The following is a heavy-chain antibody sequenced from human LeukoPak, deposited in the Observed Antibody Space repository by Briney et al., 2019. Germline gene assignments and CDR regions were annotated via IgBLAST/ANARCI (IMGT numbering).Heavy chain of an antibody. CDR2: INPNSGGT. V-gene: IGHV1-2*02. Sequence: GSSVTVSSTAAGYTFTVYYMHWVRQAPGHGLEWMEWINPNSGGTNYAQKFQGRVTMTRDTSISTAYMELSRLRSDDAAVYYCAREWELLRKYLYHWGQGTLVTVSS. D-gene: IGHD1-26*01. CDR3: AREWELLRKYLYH. CDR1: GYTFTVYY. J-gene: IGHJ1*01.